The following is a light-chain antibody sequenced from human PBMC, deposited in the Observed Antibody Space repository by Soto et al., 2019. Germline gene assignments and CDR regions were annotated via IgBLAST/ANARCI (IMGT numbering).Light chain of an antibody. CDR3: QQGSNWPLT. CDR2: DAS. V-gene: IGKV3-11*01. CDR1: QSVNSY. J-gene: IGKJ4*01. Sequence: EIVLTQSPATLSLSPGERATLSCRASQSVNSYLACYQQKPGQAPRLLIYDASNRATGIPARFSGSGSGTDFSLTISSLEPEDFAVYYCQQGSNWPLTFGVGTKVEIK.